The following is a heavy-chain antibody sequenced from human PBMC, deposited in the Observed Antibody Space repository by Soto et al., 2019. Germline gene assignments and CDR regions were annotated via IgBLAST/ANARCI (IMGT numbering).Heavy chain of an antibody. CDR2: INEDGNKK. D-gene: IGHD6-19*01. CDR3: ARSLYVTGWYMDHFDF. CDR1: GFSFGSFW. Sequence: EAQLVESGGGLVQPGGSLRLSCAASGFSFGSFWMSWVRQAPGKGLEWMANINEDGNKKYYVDSVRGRFTISRDNAKDSLYLQMDNLRVEDTAVYYCARSLYVTGWYMDHFDFWGQGSLVMVSS. J-gene: IGHJ4*02. V-gene: IGHV3-7*04.